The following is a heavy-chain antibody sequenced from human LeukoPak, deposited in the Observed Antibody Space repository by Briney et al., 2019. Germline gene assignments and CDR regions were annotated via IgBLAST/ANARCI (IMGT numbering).Heavy chain of an antibody. V-gene: IGHV3-23*01. Sequence: PGGSLRLSCAASGFTFSSYAMSWVRQAPGKGLEWVSAISGSGGSTYYADSVKGRFTISRDNSKNTLYLQMNSLRAEDTAVYYCAKDTPAGKAQYFDWTLYFWGQGTLVTVSS. CDR1: GFTFSSYA. D-gene: IGHD3-9*01. CDR3: AKDTPAGKAQYFDWTLYF. J-gene: IGHJ4*02. CDR2: ISGSGGST.